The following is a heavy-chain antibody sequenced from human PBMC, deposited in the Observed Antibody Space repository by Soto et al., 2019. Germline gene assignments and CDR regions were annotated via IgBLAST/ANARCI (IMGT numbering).Heavy chain of an antibody. CDR1: GFTFSSYS. J-gene: IGHJ5*02. Sequence: GGSLRLSCAASGFTFSSYSMNWVRQAPGKGLEWVSYISSSSSTKYYADSVKGRFTISRDNAKNSLYLQMNSLRDEDTAVYYCARDFYSSSWSTNWFDPWGQGTLVTVSS. CDR3: ARDFYSSSWSTNWFDP. CDR2: ISSSSSTK. D-gene: IGHD6-13*01. V-gene: IGHV3-48*02.